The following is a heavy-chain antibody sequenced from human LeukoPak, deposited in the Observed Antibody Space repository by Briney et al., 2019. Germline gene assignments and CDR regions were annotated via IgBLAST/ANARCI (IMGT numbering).Heavy chain of an antibody. Sequence: GGSLRLSCAASGFTFSSYAMSWVRQAPGKGLEWVSAISGSGGSTYYADSVKGRFTISRDNSKNTLYLQMNSLRAEDTAVYCCAKVSAEWELHPFDYWGQGTLVTVSS. V-gene: IGHV3-23*01. CDR3: AKVSAEWELHPFDY. CDR1: GFTFSSYA. CDR2: ISGSGGST. D-gene: IGHD1-26*01. J-gene: IGHJ4*02.